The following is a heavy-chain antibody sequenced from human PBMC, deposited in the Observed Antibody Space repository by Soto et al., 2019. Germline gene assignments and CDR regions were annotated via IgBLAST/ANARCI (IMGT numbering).Heavy chain of an antibody. J-gene: IGHJ4*02. CDR2: NYWDDDK. V-gene: IGHV2-5*02. CDR3: AHRAGLHRNWNGRSFDF. D-gene: IGHD1-1*01. Sequence: QITLKESGPTRVRPTQTLTLTCTFSGFSLSTSGVGVGWIRQPPGKALERLALNYWDDDKRYSPSLKNRLTISNDTSQNQVVLTMPNVDPLDTATCYCAHRAGLHRNWNGRSFDFRGQGALVTLSS. CDR1: GFSLSTSGVG.